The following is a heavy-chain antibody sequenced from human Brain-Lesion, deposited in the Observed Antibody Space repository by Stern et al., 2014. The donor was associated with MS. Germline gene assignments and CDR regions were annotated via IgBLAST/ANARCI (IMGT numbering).Heavy chain of an antibody. J-gene: IGHJ6*02. CDR2: INPHNGDK. Sequence: QVQLVQSGAEVKKPGASVKVSCKTSGYIFTGYYIHWVRQAPGQGLEWMAWINPHNGDKKYAQKFQGRVTMSRDTSISTAYVELSSLTSDDTAVYYCARDQRGITIFGVVTDYYYLGMDVWGQGTTVTVSS. D-gene: IGHD3-3*01. V-gene: IGHV1-2*02. CDR3: ARDQRGITIFGVVTDYYYLGMDV. CDR1: GYIFTGYY.